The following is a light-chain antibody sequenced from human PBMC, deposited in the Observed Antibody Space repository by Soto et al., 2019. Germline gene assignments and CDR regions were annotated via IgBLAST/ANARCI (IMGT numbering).Light chain of an antibody. V-gene: IGKV3-20*01. Sequence: EIVLTQSPGTLSLSPGERATLSCRASQSVSNNFLAWYQQKPGQAPRLLIYGASSRATGIPDRFSGSGSGTDFPLTISRLEPEDFAVYYCQQYGCSPLTFGQGTKLEIK. CDR2: GAS. J-gene: IGKJ2*01. CDR1: QSVSNNF. CDR3: QQYGCSPLT.